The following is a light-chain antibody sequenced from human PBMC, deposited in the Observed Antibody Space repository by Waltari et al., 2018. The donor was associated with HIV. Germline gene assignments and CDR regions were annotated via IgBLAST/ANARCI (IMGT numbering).Light chain of an antibody. Sequence: LMTQSPLFLYVTPGESASISCTSRQSLLHSGGYKYLDWYLQRPGQSPQPLISLASNRASGVPARFTGSGSGTNFTLQITRVEAEHVGVYYCMQALQTPHTFGQGTKLEIK. CDR1: QSLLHSGGYKY. CDR3: MQALQTPHT. J-gene: IGKJ2*01. CDR2: LAS. V-gene: IGKV2-28*01.